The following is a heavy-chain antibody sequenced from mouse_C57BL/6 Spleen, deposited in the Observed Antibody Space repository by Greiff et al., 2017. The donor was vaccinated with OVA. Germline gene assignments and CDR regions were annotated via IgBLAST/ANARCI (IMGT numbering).Heavy chain of an antibody. CDR2: IHPSDSDT. V-gene: IGHV1-74*01. CDR1: GYTFTSYW. J-gene: IGHJ1*03. CDR3: ARGSSSHWYCDV. D-gene: IGHD1-1*01. Sequence: QVQLQQPGAELVKPGASVKVSCKASGYTFTSYWMHWVKQRPGQGLEWIGRIHPSDSDTNYNQKFTGKATLTVDKSSSTAYMQLSSLTSEDSAVYYCARGSSSHWYCDVWGTGTTVTVSS.